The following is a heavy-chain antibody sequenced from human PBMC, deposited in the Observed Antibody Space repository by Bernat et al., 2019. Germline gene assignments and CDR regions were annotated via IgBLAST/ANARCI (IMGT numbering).Heavy chain of an antibody. Sequence: EVQLLESGGGLVQPGGSLRLSCAASGFTFSSYAMSWVRQAPGKGLEWVSAISGSGGSTYYADSVKGRFTIYRDNSKNTLYQQVNSLRAEGTAVYYCAKDNLDYYDSSGYYFSGLCWDYWGQGTLVTVSS. CDR2: ISGSGGST. J-gene: IGHJ4*02. D-gene: IGHD3-22*01. CDR1: GFTFSSYA. CDR3: AKDNLDYYDSSGYYFSGLCWDY. V-gene: IGHV3-23*01.